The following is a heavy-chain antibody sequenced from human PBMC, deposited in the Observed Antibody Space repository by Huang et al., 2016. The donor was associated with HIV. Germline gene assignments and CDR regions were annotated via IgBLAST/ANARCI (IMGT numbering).Heavy chain of an antibody. J-gene: IGHJ3*02. CDR3: ARFSSDKGAFDI. CDR1: GGSISGYF. CDR2: IYYRWST. D-gene: IGHD3-3*01. Sequence: QVQLQESGPGLVKPSETLSLTCTVSGGSISGYFWNWIRQPPGKGLEWTGYIYYRWSTYYSPALKSRVTILLDKSKNQFSLKLTSVTAADTAMYYCARFSSDKGAFDIWGQGTMVTVSS. V-gene: IGHV4-59*12.